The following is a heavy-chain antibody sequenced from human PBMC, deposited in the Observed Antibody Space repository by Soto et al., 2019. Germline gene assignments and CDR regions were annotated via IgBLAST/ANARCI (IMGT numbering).Heavy chain of an antibody. CDR2: IIPIFGTP. V-gene: IGHV1-69*06. D-gene: IGHD2-2*01. J-gene: IGHJ4*02. Sequence: SSVKVSCKASGGTFNNYVINWVRQAPGQGLEWMAGIIPIFGTPNYAQKFQGRVTITADKSTSTAYMELNSLRSEDTAVYYCAGRCDGTNCLAHFDYWGQGTLVTVSS. CDR3: AGRCDGTNCLAHFDY. CDR1: GGTFNNYV.